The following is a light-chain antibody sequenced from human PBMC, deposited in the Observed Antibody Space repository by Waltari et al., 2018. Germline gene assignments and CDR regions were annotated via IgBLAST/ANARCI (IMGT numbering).Light chain of an antibody. CDR3: QHYVRLPAT. V-gene: IGKV3-20*01. CDR1: QSVGRS. CDR2: GAS. J-gene: IGKJ1*01. Sequence: VLTQSPGTLSLSPGERATLSCRASQSVGRSLAWYQQKPGQAPRLVIYGASSRATGIPDRFSGGGSGTDFSLTISRLEPEDFAVYYCQHYVRLPATFGQGTKVEIK.